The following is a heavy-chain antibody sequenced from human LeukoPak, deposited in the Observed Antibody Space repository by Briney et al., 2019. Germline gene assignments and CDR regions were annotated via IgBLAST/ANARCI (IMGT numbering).Heavy chain of an antibody. D-gene: IGHD3-10*01. Sequence: GGSLRLSCAASGFTFSSYWMSWVRQAPGKGLEWVANIKQDGSEKYYVDSVKGRFTISRDNAKNSLYLQMNSLRAEDTAVYYCARDGTDDFAAGSYTLDYWGQGSLVTVSS. CDR1: GFTFSSYW. V-gene: IGHV3-7*01. J-gene: IGHJ4*02. CDR2: IKQDGSEK. CDR3: ARDGTDDFAAGSYTLDY.